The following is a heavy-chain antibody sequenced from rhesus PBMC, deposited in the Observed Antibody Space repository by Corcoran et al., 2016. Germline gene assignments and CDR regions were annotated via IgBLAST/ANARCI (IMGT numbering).Heavy chain of an antibody. D-gene: IGHD4-29*01. CDR3: AKVGYGSSLDY. CDR2: IYPGDSDT. CDR1: GYSCTSYW. J-gene: IGHJ4*01. V-gene: IGHV5-2*01. Sequence: EVQLVQPGSEVKRPGASLRISCKPSGYSCTSYWISWVRQMPEKGLEWKGMIYPGDSDTRSSPSFQGQVTISADKSISTAYLQWSSLKASDTATYYCAKVGYGSSLDYWGQGVLVTVSS.